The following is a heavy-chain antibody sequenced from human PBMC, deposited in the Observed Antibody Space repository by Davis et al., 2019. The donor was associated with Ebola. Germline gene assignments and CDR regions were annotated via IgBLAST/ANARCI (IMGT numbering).Heavy chain of an antibody. Sequence: AASVKVSCKASGYTFTSYGISWVRQAPGQGLEWMGWINAGNGNTKYSQKFQGRVTITRDTSASTAYMELSSLRSEDTAVYYCAREIAVAGFDYWGQGTLVTVSS. J-gene: IGHJ4*02. CDR2: INAGNGNT. D-gene: IGHD6-19*01. CDR1: GYTFTSYG. V-gene: IGHV1-3*01. CDR3: AREIAVAGFDY.